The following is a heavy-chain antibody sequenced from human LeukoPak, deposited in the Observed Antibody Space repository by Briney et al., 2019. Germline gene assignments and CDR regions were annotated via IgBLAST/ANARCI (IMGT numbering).Heavy chain of an antibody. Sequence: SETLSLTCTVSGASVANSDWWTWVRQPPGEGLEWIGEIFHGGTTKYNPSLKSRLTLSLDTSKNLFSLQLSSVTAADTAVYYCARANYFDFWGQGTLVTVSS. CDR1: GASVANSDW. CDR3: ARANYFDF. V-gene: IGHV4-4*02. J-gene: IGHJ4*02. CDR2: IFHGGTT.